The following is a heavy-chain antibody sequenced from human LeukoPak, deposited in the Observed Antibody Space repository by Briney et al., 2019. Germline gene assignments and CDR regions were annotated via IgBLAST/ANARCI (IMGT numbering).Heavy chain of an antibody. D-gene: IGHD1-26*01. J-gene: IGHJ4*02. Sequence: GGSLRLSCAASGFIFSTYPMSWVRQAPGKGLEWVSAITGRGDNIYYADSVKGRFTISRDNSKNTLFLQMNSPTVEDTAVYYCAKENPVGGTNYFDYWGQGTLVTVSS. V-gene: IGHV3-23*01. CDR1: GFIFSTYP. CDR2: ITGRGDNI. CDR3: AKENPVGGTNYFDY.